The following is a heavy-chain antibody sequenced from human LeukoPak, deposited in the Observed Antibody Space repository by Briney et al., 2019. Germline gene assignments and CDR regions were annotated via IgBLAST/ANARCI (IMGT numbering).Heavy chain of an antibody. CDR2: IYYSGST. CDR1: GGSISSSSYY. CDR3: ASAPRGLLVSPLDY. V-gene: IGHV4-39*07. D-gene: IGHD3-16*01. Sequence: SETLSLTCTVSGGSISSSSYYWGWIRQPPGKGLEWIGSIYYSGSTYYNPSLKSRVTISVDTSKNQFSLKLSSVTAADTAVYYCASAPRGLLVSPLDYWGQGTLVTVSS. J-gene: IGHJ4*02.